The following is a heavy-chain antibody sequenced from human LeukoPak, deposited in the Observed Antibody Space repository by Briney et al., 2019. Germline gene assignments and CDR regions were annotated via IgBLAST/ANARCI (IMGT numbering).Heavy chain of an antibody. CDR3: ARDRGTQVAGTWISSYFDY. J-gene: IGHJ4*02. V-gene: IGHV3-33*08. Sequence: QPGGSLRLSCAASGFTFSSYGMNWVRQAPGKGLEWVALIWSGGTTEFYADSVRGRFTISRDNSKNTLYLQMNSLRAEDTAVYTCARDRGTQVAGTWISSYFDYWGQGTLVTVSS. CDR2: IWSGGTTE. D-gene: IGHD6-19*01. CDR1: GFTFSSYG.